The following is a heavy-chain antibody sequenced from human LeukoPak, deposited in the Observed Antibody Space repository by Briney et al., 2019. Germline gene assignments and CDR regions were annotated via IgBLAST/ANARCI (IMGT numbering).Heavy chain of an antibody. CDR2: IYSGGNT. D-gene: IGHD3-3*01. J-gene: IGHJ4*02. CDR3: ARDFGDY. Sequence: SGGSLRLSCAASGFTVSSNYMSWVRQAPGKGLEWVSVIYSGGNTYYADSVKGRFTISRDISKNTVFLQMNSLRAEDTAIYYCARDFGDYWGQGTLVTVSS. CDR1: GFTVSSNY. V-gene: IGHV3-53*01.